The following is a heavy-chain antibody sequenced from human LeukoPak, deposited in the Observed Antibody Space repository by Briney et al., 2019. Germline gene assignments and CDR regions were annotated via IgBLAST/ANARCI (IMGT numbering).Heavy chain of an antibody. CDR1: GGSISSNY. CDR2: IYYSGST. CDR3: ARLGRRYSNDWYFDL. J-gene: IGHJ2*01. V-gene: IGHV4-59*08. D-gene: IGHD5-18*01. Sequence: PAETLSLTCIVSGGSISSNYWSWIRQPPGKGLDWIGDIYYSGSTNHNPSLKSRATISLATSKNQFSLKLSSVTAADTAVYYCARLGRRYSNDWYFDLWGRGTLVTVSS.